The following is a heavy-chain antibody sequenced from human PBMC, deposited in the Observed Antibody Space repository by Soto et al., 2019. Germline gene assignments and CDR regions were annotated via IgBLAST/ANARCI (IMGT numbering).Heavy chain of an antibody. CDR1: VRSVSSSSYY. J-gene: IGHJ5*02. D-gene: IGHD6-19*01. Sequence: ETLSLTCTGSVRSVSSSSYYWGWIRQPPGKGLEWIGSIYYSGSTYYNPSLKSRVTISVDTSKNQFSLKLSSVTAADTAVYYCARLVYSSGWGGFNWFDPWGQGTLVTVSS. V-gene: IGHV4-39*01. CDR2: IYYSGST. CDR3: ARLVYSSGWGGFNWFDP.